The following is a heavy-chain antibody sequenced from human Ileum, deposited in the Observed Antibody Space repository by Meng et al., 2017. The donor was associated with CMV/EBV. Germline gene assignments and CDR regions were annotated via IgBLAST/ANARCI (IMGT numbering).Heavy chain of an antibody. J-gene: IGHJ4*02. D-gene: IGHD2-2*01. V-gene: IGHV4-4*07. Sequence: QGQLAGSGPGLSKPSETLSLTCTVSGGSISGYYWSWIRQPATKGLEWIGRVYSSGSTDYNPSLQSRVTMSVDTSKNQFSLKLSSVTAADTAVYYCARGSSSWAFDYWGQGTLVTVSS. CDR3: ARGSSSWAFDY. CDR2: VYSSGST. CDR1: GGSISGYY.